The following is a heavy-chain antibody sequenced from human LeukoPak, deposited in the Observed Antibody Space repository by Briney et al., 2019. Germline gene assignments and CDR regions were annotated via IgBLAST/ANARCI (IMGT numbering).Heavy chain of an antibody. Sequence: PSETLSLTCTVSGSSISSGTSYWTWIRQPAGKGLEWIGRIYTSGSTNYNPSLKSRVTISVDTSKNQFSLKLSSVTAADTAVYYCARASRGYYDSSGYFDYWGQGTLVTVSS. CDR1: GSSISSGTSY. D-gene: IGHD3-22*01. J-gene: IGHJ4*02. CDR2: IYTSGST. V-gene: IGHV4-61*02. CDR3: ARASRGYYDSSGYFDY.